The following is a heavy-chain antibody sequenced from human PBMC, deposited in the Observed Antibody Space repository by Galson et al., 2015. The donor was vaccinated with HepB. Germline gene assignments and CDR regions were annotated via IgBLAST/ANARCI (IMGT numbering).Heavy chain of an antibody. D-gene: IGHD3-22*01. CDR1: GFTFSSYA. Sequence: SLRLSCAASGFTFSSYAMSWVRQAPGKGLEWVSAISGSGGSTYYADSVKGRFTISRDNSKNTLYLQMNSLRAEDTAVYYCAKDWLGLTYYYDSSGYYRTTPDAFDIWGQGTMVTVSS. CDR2: ISGSGGST. V-gene: IGHV3-23*01. J-gene: IGHJ3*02. CDR3: AKDWLGLTYYYDSSGYYRTTPDAFDI.